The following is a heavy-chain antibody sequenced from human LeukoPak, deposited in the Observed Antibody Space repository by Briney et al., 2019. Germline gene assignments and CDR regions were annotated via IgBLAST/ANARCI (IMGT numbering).Heavy chain of an antibody. CDR3: ARDGVLWFGGEGAFDI. D-gene: IGHD3-10*01. V-gene: IGHV3-21*01. CDR1: GFTFGTYA. Sequence: GGSLRLSCAASGFTFGTYAMNWVRQAPGKGLEWVSSISSSSSYIYYADSVKGRFTISRDNAKNSLYLQMNSLRAEDTAVYYCARDGVLWFGGEGAFDIWGQGTMVTVSS. CDR2: ISSSSSYI. J-gene: IGHJ3*02.